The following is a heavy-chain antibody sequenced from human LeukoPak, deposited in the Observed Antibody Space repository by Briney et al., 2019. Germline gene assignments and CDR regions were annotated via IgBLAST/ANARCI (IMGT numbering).Heavy chain of an antibody. CDR1: GFTFSSYW. J-gene: IGHJ4*02. CDR3: ARGRYSGTYFVDF. CDR2: IKQDGSEK. V-gene: IGHV3-7*01. D-gene: IGHD1-26*01. Sequence: PGGSLRLSCAASGFTFSSYWMSWVRQAPGKGLEWVANIKQDGSEKYYVDSVKGRFTISRDNAKYSLYLQMNSLRAEDTAVYYCARGRYSGTYFVDFWGQGTLVTVSS.